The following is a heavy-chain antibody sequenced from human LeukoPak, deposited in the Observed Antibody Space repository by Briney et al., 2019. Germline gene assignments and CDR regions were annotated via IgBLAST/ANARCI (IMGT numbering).Heavy chain of an antibody. D-gene: IGHD3-22*01. CDR3: ARDRAYYYDSTANFDY. Sequence: PSETLSLTCTVSGGSISSSSYYWGWIRQPPGKGLEWIGSIYYSGSTYYNPSLKSRVTISVDTSKNQFSLKLSSVTAADTAVYYCARDRAYYYDSTANFDYWGQGTLVTVSS. CDR1: GGSISSSSYY. V-gene: IGHV4-39*07. J-gene: IGHJ4*02. CDR2: IYYSGST.